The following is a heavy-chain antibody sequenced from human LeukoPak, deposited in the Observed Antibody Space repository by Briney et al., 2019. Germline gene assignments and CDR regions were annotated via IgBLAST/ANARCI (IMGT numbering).Heavy chain of an antibody. CDR2: IRSSSSTI. D-gene: IGHD4-17*01. CDR3: ARGLYGDYAGPGQNYFEY. J-gene: IGHJ4*02. V-gene: IGHV3-48*02. CDR1: GFTFSSYS. Sequence: GGSLRLSCAASGFTFSSYSMNWVRQAPGKGLEWVSYIRSSSSTIYYADTVKGRFTISRDNAKNSLYLQMNSLRDEDTAVYYCARGLYGDYAGPGQNYFEYWGQGTLVSVSS.